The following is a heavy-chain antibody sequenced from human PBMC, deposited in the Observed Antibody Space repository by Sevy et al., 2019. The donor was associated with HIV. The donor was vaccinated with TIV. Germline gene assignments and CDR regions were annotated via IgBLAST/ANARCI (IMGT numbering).Heavy chain of an antibody. CDR1: GFTFSSYA. CDR3: ARPIVVVTCWDY. J-gene: IGHJ4*02. D-gene: IGHD2-15*01. Sequence: GGSLRLSCAASGFTFSSYAMHWVRQAPGKGLEWVAVISYDGSNKYYADSVKGRFTISRDNSKNTLYLQMNSLRAEDTAVYYCARPIVVVTCWDYWGQGTLVTVSS. CDR2: ISYDGSNK. V-gene: IGHV3-30*04.